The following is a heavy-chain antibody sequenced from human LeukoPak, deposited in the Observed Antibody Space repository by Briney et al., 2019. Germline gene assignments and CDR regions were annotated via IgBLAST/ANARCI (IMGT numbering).Heavy chain of an antibody. CDR1: GFTFDDYA. CDR3: AKGRGGGKYSGYLFDY. J-gene: IGHJ4*02. D-gene: IGHD5-12*01. Sequence: GGSLRLSCAASGFTFDDYAMHWVRQAPGKGLEWVSGISWNSGSIGYADSVKGRFTISRDNAKNSLYLQMNSLRAEDTALYYCAKGRGGGKYSGYLFDYWGRGTLVTVSS. V-gene: IGHV3-9*01. CDR2: ISWNSGSI.